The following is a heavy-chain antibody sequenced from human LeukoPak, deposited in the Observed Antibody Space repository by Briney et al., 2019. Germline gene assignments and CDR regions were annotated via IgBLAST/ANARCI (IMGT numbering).Heavy chain of an antibody. CDR2: INPNSGGT. CDR3: ARGRSGGYRKWFNP. J-gene: IGHJ5*02. V-gene: IGHV1-2*02. Sequence: ASVTVSCKASGYTFTGYYMHWVRQAPGQGLEWMGWINPNSGGTNYAQKFQGRVTMTRDTSISTAYMELSRLRSDDTAVYYCARGRSGGYRKWFNPWGQGTLVTVSS. D-gene: IGHD2-15*01. CDR1: GYTFTGYY.